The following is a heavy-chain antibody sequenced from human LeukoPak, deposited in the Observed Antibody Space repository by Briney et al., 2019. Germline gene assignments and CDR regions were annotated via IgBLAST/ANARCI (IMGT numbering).Heavy chain of an antibody. D-gene: IGHD1-26*01. J-gene: IGHJ5*02. CDR2: VSSSGSI. V-gene: IGHV4-4*07. Sequence: PSETLSLTCSVSGDSISYFYWSWIRQAAGKGLEWIGRVSSSGSIDYNASLKSRVTMSVDTSKNQLSLKVISVTAADTAVYYCARHGSSWELHWFDPWGQGTLVTVSS. CDR1: GDSISYFY. CDR3: ARHGSSWELHWFDP.